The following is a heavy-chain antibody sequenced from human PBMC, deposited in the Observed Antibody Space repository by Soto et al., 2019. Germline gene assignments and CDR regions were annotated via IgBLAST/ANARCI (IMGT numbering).Heavy chain of an antibody. J-gene: IGHJ4*02. Sequence: QVQLVESGGGVVQPGRSLRLSCAASGFTFSSYGMHWVRQAPGKGLERVAVISYDGSNKYYADSVKGRFTISRDNSKNALYLQMNSLRAEDTAVYYCAKALVGVGATGEYFDYWGQGTLVTISS. CDR3: AKALVGVGATGEYFDY. D-gene: IGHD1-26*01. CDR1: GFTFSSYG. V-gene: IGHV3-30*18. CDR2: ISYDGSNK.